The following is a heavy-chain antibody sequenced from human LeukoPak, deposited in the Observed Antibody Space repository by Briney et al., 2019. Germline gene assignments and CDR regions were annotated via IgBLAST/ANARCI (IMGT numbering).Heavy chain of an antibody. Sequence: GGSLRLSCAASGFTFDDYGMSWVRQAPGKGLEWVSGINWNGGSTGYADSVKGRFTISRDNAKNSLYLQMNSLRAEDTAVYYCARGRTKSTYYYDSSGYYPGDFDYWGQGTLVTVSS. D-gene: IGHD3-22*01. CDR3: ARGRTKSTYYYDSSGYYPGDFDY. CDR1: GFTFDDYG. V-gene: IGHV3-20*04. J-gene: IGHJ4*02. CDR2: INWNGGST.